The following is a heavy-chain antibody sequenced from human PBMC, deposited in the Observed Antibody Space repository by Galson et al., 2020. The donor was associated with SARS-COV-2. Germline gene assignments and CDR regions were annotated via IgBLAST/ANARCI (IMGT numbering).Heavy chain of an antibody. V-gene: IGHV3-43*02. CDR2: ISGDGDDT. CDR1: GFTFHDYA. D-gene: IGHD1-20*01. J-gene: IGHJ4*02. Sequence: TGGSLRLSCAASGFTFHDYAMHWVRQAPGKGLEWVSLISGDGDDTYYPDSVKGRFTVSRDNSKTSLYLQMNSLKTEDTALYYCAKVAVTYNWNDGMDYWGQGTLVTVSS. CDR3: AKVAVTYNWNDGMDY.